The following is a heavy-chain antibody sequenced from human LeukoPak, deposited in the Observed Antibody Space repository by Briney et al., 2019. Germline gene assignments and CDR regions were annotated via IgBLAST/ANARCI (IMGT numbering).Heavy chain of an antibody. Sequence: GGSLRLSCAASGFTFNDYWMTWVRQAPGKGLEWVANIKQDGSEKYYVDSVKGRFTISRDNAKNSLYLQMNSLRAEDTAVYYCARGGATTFGLWGNAFDIWGQGTMVTVSS. J-gene: IGHJ3*02. D-gene: IGHD3-3*01. CDR1: GFTFNDYW. CDR2: IKQDGSEK. CDR3: ARGGATTFGLWGNAFDI. V-gene: IGHV3-7*01.